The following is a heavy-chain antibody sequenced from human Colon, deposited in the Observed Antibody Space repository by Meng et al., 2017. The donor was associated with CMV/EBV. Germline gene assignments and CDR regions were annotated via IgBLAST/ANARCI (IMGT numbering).Heavy chain of an antibody. V-gene: IGHV1-18*01. CDR3: TRESSAPYDGIGFSHY. CDR2: ISAYYGST. J-gene: IGHJ4*02. Sequence: YTFTTYGLSWVRQAPGQGLEWLGWISAYYGSTTYAQSLQGRLTLTRDTSTNTAYMELGSLRSDDTAVYYCTRESSAPYDGIGFSHYWGQGTLVTVSS. D-gene: IGHD3-22*01. CDR1: YTFTTYG.